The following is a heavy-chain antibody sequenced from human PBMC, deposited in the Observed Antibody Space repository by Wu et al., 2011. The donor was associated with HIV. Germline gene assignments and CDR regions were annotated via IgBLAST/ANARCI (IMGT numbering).Heavy chain of an antibody. J-gene: IGHJ6*03. Sequence: QLVQSGGEVKKPGASVKVSCKASGYTFTSYGISWVRQAPGQGLEWMGWISAYNGDTNYAQKFQGRVTMTTDTSTSTAYMELRSLRSDDAAVYYCARDRSGSYYHYYYYMDVWGKGTTVTVSS. CDR2: ISAYNGDT. CDR1: GYTFTSYG. V-gene: IGHV1-18*01. D-gene: IGHD1-26*01. CDR3: ARDRSGSYYHYYYYMDV.